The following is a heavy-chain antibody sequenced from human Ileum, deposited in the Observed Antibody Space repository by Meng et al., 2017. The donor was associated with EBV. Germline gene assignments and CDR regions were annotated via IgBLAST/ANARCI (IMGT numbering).Heavy chain of an antibody. V-gene: IGHV1-18*01. CDR2: ISTYNGDT. Sequence: QGQVGQSGAEVKKPVASVKVSCKTSGYIFSIHAISWLRQAPGQGLEWMGWISTYNGDTNYEQKLQDRVTITTDTSTSTAYMELRSLRSDDTAMYYCARDPSNSAGRRTYFDYWGQGTLVTVSS. CDR3: ARDPSNSAGRRTYFDY. J-gene: IGHJ4*02. D-gene: IGHD3-10*01. CDR1: GYIFSIHA.